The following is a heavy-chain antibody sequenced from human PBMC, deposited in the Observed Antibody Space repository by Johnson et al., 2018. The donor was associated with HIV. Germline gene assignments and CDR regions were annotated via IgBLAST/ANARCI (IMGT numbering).Heavy chain of an antibody. CDR1: GFTVSSNY. Sequence: VQLVESGGGLIQPGGSLRLSCAASGFTVSSNYMSWVRQAPGKGLEWVSVIYSGGSTYYADSVKGRFTISRDNSKNKLYLQMNSLRAEDTAVYYCARVEDGSGSYYPDAFDIWGQGTMVTVSS. D-gene: IGHD3-10*01. CDR2: IYSGGST. V-gene: IGHV3-53*01. J-gene: IGHJ3*02. CDR3: ARVEDGSGSYYPDAFDI.